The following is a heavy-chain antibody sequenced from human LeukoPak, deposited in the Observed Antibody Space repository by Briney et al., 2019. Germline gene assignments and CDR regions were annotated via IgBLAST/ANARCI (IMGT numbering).Heavy chain of an antibody. CDR1: GFTLSNYY. CDR3: ARDQAQFGP. J-gene: IGHJ5*02. Sequence: GGSLRLSCAASGFTLSNYYMSWIRQAPGSGLEWVSYISSSGSTIYYADSVKGRFTISRDSAKNSLYLQMNDLRAEDTAMYYCARDQAQFGPWGQGTLVTVSS. CDR2: ISSSGSTI. V-gene: IGHV3-11*01.